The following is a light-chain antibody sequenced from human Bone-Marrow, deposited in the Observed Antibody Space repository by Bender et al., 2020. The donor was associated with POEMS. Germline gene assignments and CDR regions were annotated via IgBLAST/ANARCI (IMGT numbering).Light chain of an antibody. CDR3: QVWDTSSHVRV. CDR2: DDI. V-gene: IGLV3-21*03. CDR1: SIGTKS. J-gene: IGLJ3*02. Sequence: SYVLTQPPSLSVAPGKTATITCGGNSIGTKSVHWYQQKAGQAPVLVVYDDIDRPSGIPDRFSGSNSGNTATLTISRVEAGDEADYYCQVWDTSSHVRVFGGGAKLTVL.